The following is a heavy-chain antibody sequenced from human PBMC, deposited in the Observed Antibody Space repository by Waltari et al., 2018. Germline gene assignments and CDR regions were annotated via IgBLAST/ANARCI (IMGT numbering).Heavy chain of an antibody. J-gene: IGHJ4*02. CDR2: ISYDGSNK. CDR3: ARSDSSSWYAY. V-gene: IGHV3-30-3*01. CDR1: GFPFSSYA. Sequence: QVQLVESGGGVVQPGRSLRLSCAASGFPFSSYALHWVRQAPGKGLEWVAVISYDGSNKYYADSVKGRFTISRDNSKNTLYLQMNSLRAEDTAVYYCARSDSSSWYAYWGQGTLVTVSS. D-gene: IGHD6-13*01.